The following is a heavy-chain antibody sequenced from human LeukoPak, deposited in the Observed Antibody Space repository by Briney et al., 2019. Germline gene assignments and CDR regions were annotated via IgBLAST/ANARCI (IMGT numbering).Heavy chain of an antibody. CDR2: IYYSGST. J-gene: IGHJ5*02. Sequence: SETLSLTCTVSGGSISSGDYYWSWIRQPPGKGLEWIGYIYYSGSTYYNPSLKSRVTISVDTSKNQFSLKLSSVTAADTAVYYCAKEYGDDNWFDPWGQGTLVTVSS. CDR1: GGSISSGDYY. CDR3: AKEYGDDNWFDP. V-gene: IGHV4-30-4*01. D-gene: IGHD2-21*02.